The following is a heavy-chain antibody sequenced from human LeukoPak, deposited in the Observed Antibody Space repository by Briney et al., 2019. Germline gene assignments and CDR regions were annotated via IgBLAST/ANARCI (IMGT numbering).Heavy chain of an antibody. CDR2: IHYGGSNK. D-gene: IGHD1-26*01. J-gene: IGHJ4*02. CDR3: AKDRGSYDSDY. V-gene: IGHV3-30*02. CDR1: GFTFSSYG. Sequence: GGSLRLSCAASGFTFSSYGMHWVRQAPGKGLEWVTFIHYGGSNKYYADSVKGRFTISRDNSKNTLFLQMNSLRAEDTGVYYCAKDRGSYDSDYWGQGTLVTVSS.